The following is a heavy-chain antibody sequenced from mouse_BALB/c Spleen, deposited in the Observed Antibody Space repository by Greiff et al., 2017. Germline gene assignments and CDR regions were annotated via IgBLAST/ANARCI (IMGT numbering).Heavy chain of an antibody. CDR3: ARGNSGAMDY. CDR2: IYPGDGDT. Sequence: QVQLQQSGAELVRPGSSVKISCKASGYAFSSYWMNWVKQRPGQGLAWIGQIYPGDGDTNYNGKFKGKATLTADKSSSTAYMQLSSLTSEDSAVYFCARGNSGAMDYWGQGTSVTVSS. D-gene: IGHD2-1*01. J-gene: IGHJ4*01. CDR1: GYAFSSYW. V-gene: IGHV1-80*01.